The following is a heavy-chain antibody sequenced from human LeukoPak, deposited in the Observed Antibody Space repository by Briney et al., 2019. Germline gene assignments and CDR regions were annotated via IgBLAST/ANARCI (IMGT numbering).Heavy chain of an antibody. J-gene: IGHJ4*02. CDR2: ISYDGSNK. CDR1: GFTFSSYG. Sequence: PGRSLRLSCAASGFTFSSYGMHWVRQAPGKGLEWVAVISYDGSNKYYADSVKGRFTISRDNSKNTLYLQMNSLRAEDTAVYYCAIGTDFDYWGQGTLVTVSS. CDR3: AIGTDFDY. V-gene: IGHV3-30*03.